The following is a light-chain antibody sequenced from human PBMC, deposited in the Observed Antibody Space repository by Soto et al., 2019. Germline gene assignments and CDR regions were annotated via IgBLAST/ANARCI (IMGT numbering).Light chain of an antibody. CDR2: DVN. V-gene: IGLV2-8*01. Sequence: QSALTQPPSASGSPGQSVTIYCTGTSSDVGSYDYVSWYQQHPGKAPKLIIYDVNKWPAGVPDRFSGSKSGNTASLTVFGLRADDEADYYCSSYSFTNNLVFGTGTKVTVL. CDR3: SSYSFTNNLV. CDR1: SSDVGSYDY. J-gene: IGLJ1*01.